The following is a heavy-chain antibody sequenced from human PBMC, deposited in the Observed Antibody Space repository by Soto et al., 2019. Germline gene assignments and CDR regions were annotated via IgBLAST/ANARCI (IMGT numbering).Heavy chain of an antibody. CDR3: AASSPGLKQLVAYYYCGMDV. D-gene: IGHD6-6*01. J-gene: IGHJ6*02. V-gene: IGHV1-58*01. Sequence: ASVKVSCKASGFTFTSSAVQWVRQARGQRLEWIGWIVVGSGNTNYAQKFQERVTITRDMSTSTAYMELSSLRSEDTAVYYCAASSPGLKQLVAYYYCGMDVWGQGTTVTVSS. CDR2: IVVGSGNT. CDR1: GFTFTSSA.